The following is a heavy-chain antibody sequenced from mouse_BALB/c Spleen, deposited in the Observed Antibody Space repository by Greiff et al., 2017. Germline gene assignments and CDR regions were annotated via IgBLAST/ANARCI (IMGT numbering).Heavy chain of an antibody. Sequence: VQLQQSGAELVKPGASVKLSCTASGFNIKDTYMHWVKQRPEQGLEWIGRIDPANGNTKYDPKFQGKATITADTSSNTSYLQLSSLTSEDTAVYYCARDPDGWRYAMDYWGQGTSVTVSS. CDR2: IDPANGNT. CDR3: ARDPDGWRYAMDY. D-gene: IGHD2-3*01. V-gene: IGHV14-3*02. J-gene: IGHJ4*01. CDR1: GFNIKDTY.